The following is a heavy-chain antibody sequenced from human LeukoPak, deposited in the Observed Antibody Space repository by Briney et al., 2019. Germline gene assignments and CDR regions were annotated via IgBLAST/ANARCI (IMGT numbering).Heavy chain of an antibody. V-gene: IGHV3-23*01. CDR2: ISGNGGST. CDR3: AKRITMIVEYYFDY. CDR1: GFTFSSYS. J-gene: IGHJ4*02. Sequence: GGSLRLSCAASGFTFSSYSMNWVRQAPGKGLEWVSAISGNGGSTYYADSVKGRFTISRDNSKNTLYLQMNSLRAEDTAVYYCAKRITMIVEYYFDYWGQGTLVTVSS. D-gene: IGHD3-22*01.